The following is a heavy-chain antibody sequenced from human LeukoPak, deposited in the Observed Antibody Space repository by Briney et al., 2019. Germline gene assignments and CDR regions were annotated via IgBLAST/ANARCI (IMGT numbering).Heavy chain of an antibody. CDR2: IYTTGMT. D-gene: IGHD5-18*01. CDR3: VRHGYTASHFFLDY. Sequence: SETLSLTCTVSTASINSYYWGWVRQPAGRGLEWIGRIYTTGMTQYDPSLQSRVTMSVDTSQKQFSLNLRPVTAADTAIYFCVRHGYTASHFFLDYWSQGVLVTVSS. J-gene: IGHJ4*02. V-gene: IGHV4-4*07. CDR1: TASINSYY.